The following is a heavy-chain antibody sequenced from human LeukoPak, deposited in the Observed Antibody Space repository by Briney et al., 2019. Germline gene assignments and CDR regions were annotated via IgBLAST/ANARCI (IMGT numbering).Heavy chain of an antibody. V-gene: IGHV3-30*18. CDR2: ISYDGSNK. Sequence: PGGSLRLSCAASGFTFSSYGMHWVRQAPGKGLEWVAVISYDGSNKYYADSVKGRFTISRDNSKNTLYLQMNSLRAEDTAVYYCAKEKAPDGYSSGWPNPLDYWGQGTLVTVSS. CDR3: AKEKAPDGYSSGWPNPLDY. CDR1: GFTFSSYG. D-gene: IGHD6-19*01. J-gene: IGHJ4*02.